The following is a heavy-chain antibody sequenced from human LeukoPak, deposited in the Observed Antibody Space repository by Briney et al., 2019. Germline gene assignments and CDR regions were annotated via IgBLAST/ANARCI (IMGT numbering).Heavy chain of an antibody. J-gene: IGHJ4*02. CDR3: ARDETGGYFEN. V-gene: IGHV3-7*01. Sequence: PGGSLRLSCATSGFIFSHHWWSWVRQPPGKGLEWVANINLDGDKKYYVDSVKGRFTISRDTAQKSLYLQLNSLRVEDTGVYYCARDETGGYFENWGQGTLVTVSS. CDR2: INLDGDKK. D-gene: IGHD3-10*01. CDR1: GFIFSHHW.